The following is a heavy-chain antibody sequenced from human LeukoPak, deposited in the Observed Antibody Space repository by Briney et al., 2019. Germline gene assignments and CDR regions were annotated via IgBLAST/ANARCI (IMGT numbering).Heavy chain of an antibody. CDR2: ISSSSSSI. CDR1: GGSISSYY. D-gene: IGHD3-3*01. CDR3: ARDRRFDFDY. V-gene: IGHV3-48*02. Sequence: PSETLSLTCTVSGGSISSYYWSWIRQPPGKGLEWVSYISSSSSSIYYADSVKGRFTISRDNAKNSLYLQMNSLRDEDTAVYYCARDRRFDFDYWGQGTLVTVSS. J-gene: IGHJ4*02.